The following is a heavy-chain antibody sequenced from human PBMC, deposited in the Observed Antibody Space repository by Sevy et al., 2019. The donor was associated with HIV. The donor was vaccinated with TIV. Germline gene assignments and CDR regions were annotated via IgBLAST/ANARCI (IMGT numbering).Heavy chain of an antibody. V-gene: IGHV5-51*01. CDR1: GYSFTSYW. D-gene: IGHD6-6*01. CDR3: ARQRGSARPDFVLYGMDV. Sequence: GESLKISCKGSGYSFTSYWIGWVRQMPGKGLEWMGIIYPGDYDTRYSPSFQGQVTISADKSISTAYLQWSSLKASDTAMYYCARQRGSARPDFVLYGMDVWGQGTTVTVSS. CDR2: IYPGDYDT. J-gene: IGHJ6*02.